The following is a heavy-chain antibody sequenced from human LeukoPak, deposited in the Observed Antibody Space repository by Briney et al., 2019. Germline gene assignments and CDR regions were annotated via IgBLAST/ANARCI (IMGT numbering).Heavy chain of an antibody. D-gene: IGHD1-26*01. V-gene: IGHV3-23*01. CDR3: AKDRGEGTEWELPTGYFDY. CDR2: ISGSGGNT. Sequence: QPGGSLRLSCAASGFTFSSYAMSWVRQAPGKGLEWVSAISGSGGNTYYADSVKGRFTISRDNSKNTLYLQMDSLRAEDTAVYYCAKDRGEGTEWELPTGYFDYWGQGTLVTVSS. J-gene: IGHJ4*02. CDR1: GFTFSSYA.